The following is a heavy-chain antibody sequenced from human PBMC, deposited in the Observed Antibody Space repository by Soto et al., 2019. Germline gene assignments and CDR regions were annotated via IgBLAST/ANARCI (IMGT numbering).Heavy chain of an antibody. CDR1: GFTFSSYA. Sequence: GGSLRLSCAASGFTFSSYAMSWVRQAPGKGLEWVSAISGSGGSTCYADSVKGRFTISRDNSKNTLYLQMNSLRAEDTAVYYCAKDPLLWFGELSYFDYWGQGTLVTVSS. CDR2: ISGSGGST. J-gene: IGHJ4*02. V-gene: IGHV3-23*01. D-gene: IGHD3-10*01. CDR3: AKDPLLWFGELSYFDY.